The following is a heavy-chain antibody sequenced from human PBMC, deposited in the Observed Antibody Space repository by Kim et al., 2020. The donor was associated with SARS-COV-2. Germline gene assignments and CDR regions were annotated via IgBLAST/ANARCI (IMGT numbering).Heavy chain of an antibody. V-gene: IGHV4-59*01. CDR3: ARDSTESGYPIYSFDY. J-gene: IGHJ4*02. D-gene: IGHD5-12*01. CDR2: IYHSGST. CDR1: GGSITSYY. Sequence: SETLSLTCTVSGGSITSYYWSWIRQPPGKGLEWIGYIYHSGSTNYNPSLKSRVTISADTTKNQFSLRLSSVTAADTAVYYCARDSTESGYPIYSFDYWGQGTLVTVSS.